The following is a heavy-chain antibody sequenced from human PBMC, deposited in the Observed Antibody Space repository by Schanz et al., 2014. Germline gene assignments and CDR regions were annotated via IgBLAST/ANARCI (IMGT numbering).Heavy chain of an antibody. J-gene: IGHJ2*01. Sequence: ESGGGLIQPGGSLRLSCAASGFTFSTHAMSWVRQAPGKGLEWVSSISGDHRNTFYADSVKGRFTISRDNSKNTLYLQMNSLRAEDTAIYYCAKDAPYPFDLWGRGTLITDSS. CDR2: ISGDHRNT. V-gene: IGHV3-23*01. CDR3: AKDAPYPFDL. CDR1: GFTFSTHA.